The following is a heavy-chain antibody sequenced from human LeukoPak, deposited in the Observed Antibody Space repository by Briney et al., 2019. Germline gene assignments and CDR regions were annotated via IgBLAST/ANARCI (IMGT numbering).Heavy chain of an antibody. J-gene: IGHJ3*02. CDR1: GYTFTGYY. CDR2: INPNSGGT. V-gene: IGHV1-2*02. CDR3: ASPVAGTGDAFDI. D-gene: IGHD6-19*01. Sequence: GASVKVSCKASGYTFTGYYIHWVRQAPGQGLEWMGRINPNSGGTYYAQKFQGRVTMTRDPSITTAYMDLSRLRSDDTAVYYCASPVAGTGDAFDIWGQGTMVTVSS.